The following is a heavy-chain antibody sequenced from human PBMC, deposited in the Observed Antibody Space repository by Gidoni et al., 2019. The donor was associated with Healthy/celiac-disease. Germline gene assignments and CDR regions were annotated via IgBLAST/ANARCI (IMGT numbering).Heavy chain of an antibody. D-gene: IGHD1-26*01. CDR1: GFTFSSYA. J-gene: IGHJ3*02. CDR2: ISYDGSNK. V-gene: IGHV3-30-3*01. CDR3: ARGEASGTDAFDI. Sequence: QVQLVESGGGVVQPGRSLRLSCAASGFTFSSYAMHWVRQAPGKGLEWVAVISYDGSNKYYADSVKGRFTIFRDNSKNTLYLQMNSLRAEDTAVYYCARGEASGTDAFDIWGQGTMVTVSS.